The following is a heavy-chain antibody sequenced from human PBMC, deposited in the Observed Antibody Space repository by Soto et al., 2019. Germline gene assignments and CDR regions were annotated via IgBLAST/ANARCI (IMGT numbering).Heavy chain of an antibody. CDR2: LNHSGST. D-gene: IGHD4-17*01. Sequence: SETLSLTCAVYGASLSGYSWSWIRQPPGKGLEWIGELNHSGSTNYNPSLKSRVTISVDRSKNQFSLKLTSVTAADTAVYYCARVSHDYGDYTVYYFDYWGQGTLVTVSS. CDR3: ARVSHDYGDYTVYYFDY. J-gene: IGHJ4*02. CDR1: GASLSGYS. V-gene: IGHV4-34*01.